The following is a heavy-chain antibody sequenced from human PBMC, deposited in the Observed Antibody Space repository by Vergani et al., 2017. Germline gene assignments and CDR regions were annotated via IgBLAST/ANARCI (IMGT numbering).Heavy chain of an antibody. J-gene: IGHJ4*02. Sequence: QVQLVQSGAEVKKPGSSVKVSCKASGGTFSSYAISWVRQAPGQGLEWMGGIIPIFGTANYAQKFQGRVTMTRDTSSSTAYMELSRLRSDDTAVYYCAGGRGWAVAGPFDYWGQGTLVTVSS. CDR3: AGGRGWAVAGPFDY. D-gene: IGHD6-19*01. V-gene: IGHV1-69*06. CDR2: IIPIFGTA. CDR1: GGTFSSYA.